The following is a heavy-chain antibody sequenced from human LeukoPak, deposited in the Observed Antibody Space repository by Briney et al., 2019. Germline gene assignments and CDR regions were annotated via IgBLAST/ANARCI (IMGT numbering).Heavy chain of an antibody. CDR2: IYSGGST. V-gene: IGHV3-53*01. D-gene: IGHD1-26*01. CDR3: ARDSGSYSDY. CDR1: GFTFSSYA. J-gene: IGHJ4*02. Sequence: GGSLRLSCAASGFTFSSYAMHWVRQAPGKGLEWVSVIYSGGSTYYADSVKGRFTISRDNSKNTLYLQMNSLRAEDTAVYYCARDSGSYSDYWGQGTLVTVSS.